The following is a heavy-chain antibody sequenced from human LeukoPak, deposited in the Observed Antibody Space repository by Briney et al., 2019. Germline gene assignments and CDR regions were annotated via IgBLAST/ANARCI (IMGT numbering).Heavy chain of an antibody. CDR3: AAGRATAWDY. J-gene: IGHJ4*02. CDR2: IVVGSGNT. CDR1: GYTFTSFA. D-gene: IGHD5-24*01. V-gene: IGHV1-58*02. Sequence: GASVKVSCKASGYTFTSFAMHWVRQAPGQRLEWMGWIVVGSGNTNYAQKFQERVTITRDMSTSTAYMELSSLRSEDTAVYYCAAGRATAWDYWGQGTLVTVSS.